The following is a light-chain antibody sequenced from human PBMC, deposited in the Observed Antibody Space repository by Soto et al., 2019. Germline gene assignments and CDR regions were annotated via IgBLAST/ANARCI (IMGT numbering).Light chain of an antibody. CDR2: GDN. Sequence: QSVLTQPPSVSGVPGQRVTISCTGSSSNIGAGYDVHWYQQLPGTAPKLLIYGDNNRPSGVPDRFSGSKSGTSASLAITGLQAEDEADYYCQSYDSSLSVVVFGGGTKLTVL. CDR3: QSYDSSLSVVV. V-gene: IGLV1-40*01. CDR1: SSNIGAGYD. J-gene: IGLJ2*01.